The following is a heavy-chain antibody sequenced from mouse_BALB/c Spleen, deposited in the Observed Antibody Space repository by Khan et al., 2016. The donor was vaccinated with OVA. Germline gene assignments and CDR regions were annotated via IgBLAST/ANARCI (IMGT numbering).Heavy chain of an antibody. CDR3: ARNGFGNYEIWDY. CDR1: GYTFTNYW. J-gene: IGHJ2*01. CDR2: IFPGNSDT. Sequence: VQLQLSGTVLARPGASVKMSCKASGYTFTNYWMHWVKQRPGQGLEWIGTIFPGNSDTNYNQKFTGKAKLTAVTSTSTAYMELSSLTNEDSAVYYCARNGFGNYEIWDYWGQGTTLTVSS. V-gene: IGHV1-5*01. D-gene: IGHD2-1*01.